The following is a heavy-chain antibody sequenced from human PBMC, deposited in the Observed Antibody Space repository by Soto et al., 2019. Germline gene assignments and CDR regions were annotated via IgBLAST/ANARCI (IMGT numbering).Heavy chain of an antibody. CDR2: IYPGDSNT. CDR3: ATQGEVLDF. CDR1: GDSFTSYW. Sequence: AESLTTSCKVSGDSFTSYWIGWVRQMPGKGLEWMGIIYPGDSNTRYSPSFQGQVTFSADKSIRTAYLQWTSLKASDTAMYYCATQGEVLDFWGPGTLVTVSS. V-gene: IGHV5-51*01. J-gene: IGHJ4*02. D-gene: IGHD2-8*02.